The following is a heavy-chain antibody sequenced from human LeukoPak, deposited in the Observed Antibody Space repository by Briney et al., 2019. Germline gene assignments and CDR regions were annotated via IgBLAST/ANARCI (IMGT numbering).Heavy chain of an antibody. D-gene: IGHD2-8*01. V-gene: IGHV3-48*03. J-gene: IGHJ4*02. CDR1: GFTFSSYE. CDR2: ISSSGSTI. CDR3: AREGHYCTNGVCYKELHDY. Sequence: PGGSLRLSCAASGFTFSSYEMNWVRQAPGKGLEWVSYISSSGSTIYYADSVKGRFTISRDNAKNSLYLQMNSLRAEDTAVYYCAREGHYCTNGVCYKELHDYWGQGTLVTVSS.